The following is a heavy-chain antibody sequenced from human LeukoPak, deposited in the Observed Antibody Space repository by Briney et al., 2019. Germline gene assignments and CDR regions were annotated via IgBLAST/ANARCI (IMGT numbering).Heavy chain of an antibody. V-gene: IGHV3-23*01. CDR2: MSGSGYNT. Sequence: GGSLRLSCAASGFTFSSYWMSWVRQAPGKGLEWVSVMSGSGYNTYYADSVKGRFTMSRDNSKNTLYLQMNSLRDEDTAVYYCARDRHYAFDVWGQGTMVTVSS. J-gene: IGHJ3*01. CDR1: GFTFSSYW. CDR3: ARDRHYAFDV.